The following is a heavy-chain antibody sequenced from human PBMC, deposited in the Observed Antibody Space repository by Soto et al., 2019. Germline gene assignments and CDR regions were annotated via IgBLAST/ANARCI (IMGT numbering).Heavy chain of an antibody. D-gene: IGHD3-22*01. CDR2: TIPMFGTP. CDR3: ARPLRDRNYYYGMAV. J-gene: IGHJ6*02. CDR1: GGTFSKYA. V-gene: IGHV1-69*01. Sequence: QVQLVQSGAEMQQPGASVRVSCKASGGTFSKYAFSWVRQAPGQGLEWLGGTIPMFGTPNYAQTFQGRVAISADESTATVYMELSSLRSEDTAVYFCARPLRDRNYYYGMAVWGQGTTVTVSS.